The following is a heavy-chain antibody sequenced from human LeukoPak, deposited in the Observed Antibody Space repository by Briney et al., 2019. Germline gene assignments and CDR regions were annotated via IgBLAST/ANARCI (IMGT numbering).Heavy chain of an antibody. CDR3: AHRSYSSAWYGD. J-gene: IGHJ4*02. V-gene: IGHV2-5*01. Sequence: SGPSLVKPTQTFMLTCSLSGFSLSTSGMAVAWIRQPPGKALEWLALIYWNDEKRYSPSLKSRLTITKDTSKNQVVLTMTNMDPVDTATYYCAHRSYSSAWYGDGGQGTLVTVSS. CDR1: GFSLSTSGMA. CDR2: IYWNDEK. D-gene: IGHD6-19*01.